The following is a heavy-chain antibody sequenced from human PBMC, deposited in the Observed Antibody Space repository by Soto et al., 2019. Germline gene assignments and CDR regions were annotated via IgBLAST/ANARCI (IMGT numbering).Heavy chain of an antibody. CDR3: ASEDYYDSSGYPDAPWFDF. CDR2: ISGSGGST. J-gene: IGHJ4*02. CDR1: GFTFSSYA. V-gene: IGHV3-23*01. Sequence: HAGSLRLSCAASGFTFSSYAMSWVRQAPGKGLEWVSAISGSGGSTYYADSVKGRFTISRDNSKNTLYLQMNSLRAEDTAVYYCASEDYYDSSGYPDAPWFDFWGQGTLVTVSS. D-gene: IGHD3-22*01.